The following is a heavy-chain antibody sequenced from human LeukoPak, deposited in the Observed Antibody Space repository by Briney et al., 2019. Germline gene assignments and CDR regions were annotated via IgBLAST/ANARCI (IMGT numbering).Heavy chain of an antibody. J-gene: IGHJ4*02. V-gene: IGHV4-59*01. D-gene: IGHD1-26*01. CDR1: GGSISSYY. CDR2: IYYSGST. Sequence: SETLSLTCTVSGGSISSYYWSWIRQPPGKGLEWIGYIYYSGSTNYNPALKSRVTISVDTSKNQFSLKLSSVTAADTAVYYCARGGSYFDYWGQGTLVTVSS. CDR3: ARGGSYFDY.